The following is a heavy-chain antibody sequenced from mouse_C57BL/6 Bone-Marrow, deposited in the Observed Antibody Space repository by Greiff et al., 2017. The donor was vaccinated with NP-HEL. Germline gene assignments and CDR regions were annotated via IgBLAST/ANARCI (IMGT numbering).Heavy chain of an antibody. V-gene: IGHV1-50*01. CDR2: IDPSDSYT. J-gene: IGHJ2*01. Sequence: QVQLQQPGAELVKPGASVKLSCKASGYTFTSYWMQWVKQRPGQGLEWIGEIDPSDSYTNYNQKFKGQATLTVDTSSSTAYMQLSRLTSEDSAVYYCAPFYYDYDGFDYWGQGTTLTVSS. D-gene: IGHD2-4*01. CDR3: APFYYDYDGFDY. CDR1: GYTFTSYW.